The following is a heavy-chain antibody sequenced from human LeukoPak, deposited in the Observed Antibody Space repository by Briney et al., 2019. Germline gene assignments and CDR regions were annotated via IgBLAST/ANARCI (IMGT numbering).Heavy chain of an antibody. J-gene: IGHJ2*01. CDR2: IYYSGST. V-gene: IGHV4-59*08. CDR3: ARVDTAMVIEFSRGYWYFDL. D-gene: IGHD5-18*01. Sequence: SETLSLTCTVSGGPISSYYWSWIRQPPGKGLEWIGYIYYSGSTNYNPSLKSRVTISVDTSKNQFSLKLSSVTAADTAVYYCARVDTAMVIEFSRGYWYFDLWGRGTLVTVSS. CDR1: GGPISSYY.